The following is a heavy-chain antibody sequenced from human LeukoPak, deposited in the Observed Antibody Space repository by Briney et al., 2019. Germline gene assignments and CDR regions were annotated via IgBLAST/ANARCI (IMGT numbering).Heavy chain of an antibody. D-gene: IGHD1-7*01. V-gene: IGHV4-4*07. CDR1: GGSISSYY. Sequence: SGTLSLTCTVSGGSISSYYWSWIRQPAGKGLEWIGRIYTSGSTNYNPSLKSRVTMSVDTSKNQFSLKLSSVTAADTAVYYCARELETGTTGWFDPWGQGTLVTVSS. J-gene: IGHJ5*02. CDR2: IYTSGST. CDR3: ARELETGTTGWFDP.